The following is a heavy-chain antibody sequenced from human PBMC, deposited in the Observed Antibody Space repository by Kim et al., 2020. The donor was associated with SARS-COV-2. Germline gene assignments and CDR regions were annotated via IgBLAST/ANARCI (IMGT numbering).Heavy chain of an antibody. CDR2: INHSGST. CDR3: ARGTRQWLVRGPYYYYMDV. J-gene: IGHJ6*03. Sequence: SETLSLTCAVYGGSFSVYYWSWIRQPPGKGLEWIGKINHSGSTNYSPSLKSRVTISVDTSKNQFSLKLSSVTAADTAVYYCARGTRQWLVRGPYYYYMDVWGKGTTVTVSS. CDR1: GGSFSVYY. D-gene: IGHD6-19*01. V-gene: IGHV4-34*01.